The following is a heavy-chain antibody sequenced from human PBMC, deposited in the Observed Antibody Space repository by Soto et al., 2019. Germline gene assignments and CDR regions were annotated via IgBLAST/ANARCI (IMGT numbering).Heavy chain of an antibody. CDR2: MNPNSGNS. CDR3: ARGRSGYSGSGTYIYYVDV. CDR1: GYTFTNND. V-gene: IGHV1-8*01. Sequence: GASVKVSCKASGYTFTNNDINWVRQATGQGLEWVGWMNPNSGNSGSAQRFQGRITLTRDNSISTAYMELSNLGSEDTAVYYCARGRSGYSGSGTYIYYVDVWGKGTTVTVSS. J-gene: IGHJ6*03. D-gene: IGHD3-10*01.